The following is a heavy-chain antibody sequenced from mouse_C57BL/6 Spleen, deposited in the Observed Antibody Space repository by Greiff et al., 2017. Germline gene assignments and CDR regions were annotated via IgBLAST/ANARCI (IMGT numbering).Heavy chain of an antibody. D-gene: IGHD1-1*01. CDR2: ILPGSGST. Sequence: VQLQQSGAELMKPGASVKLSCKATGYTFTGYWIEWVKQRPGHGLEWIGEILPGSGSTNYNEKFKGKATFTADTSSNTAYMQLSSLTTEDSAIYYCARGGITTVVEGDYFDYWGQGTTLTVSS. CDR3: ARGGITTVVEGDYFDY. CDR1: GYTFTGYW. V-gene: IGHV1-9*01. J-gene: IGHJ2*01.